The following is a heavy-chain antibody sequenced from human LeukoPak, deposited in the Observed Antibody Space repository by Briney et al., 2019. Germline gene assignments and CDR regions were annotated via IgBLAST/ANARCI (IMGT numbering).Heavy chain of an antibody. Sequence: SETLSLTCTVSGGSISSYYWSWIRQPPGKGLEWIGEINHSGSTNYNPSLKSRVTISVDTSKNQFSLKLSSVTAADTAVYYCARRRYYDSSGYSRGPFDYWGQGTLVTVSS. CDR1: GGSISSYY. J-gene: IGHJ4*02. CDR2: INHSGST. D-gene: IGHD3-22*01. CDR3: ARRRYYDSSGYSRGPFDY. V-gene: IGHV4-34*01.